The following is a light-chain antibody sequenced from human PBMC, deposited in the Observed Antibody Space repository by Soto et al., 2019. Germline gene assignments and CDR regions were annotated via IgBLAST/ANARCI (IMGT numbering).Light chain of an antibody. CDR3: SSYTSSSPFV. CDR2: EVS. Sequence: QSALTQPASVSGSPGQSITISCTGTSSDVGGSDYVSWYQQHPAKAPKLMISEVSSRPAGVSNRFSGSKSGNTASLTISGLQAEDEADYYCSSYTSSSPFVFGTGTKLTVL. J-gene: IGLJ1*01. CDR1: SSDVGGSDY. V-gene: IGLV2-14*01.